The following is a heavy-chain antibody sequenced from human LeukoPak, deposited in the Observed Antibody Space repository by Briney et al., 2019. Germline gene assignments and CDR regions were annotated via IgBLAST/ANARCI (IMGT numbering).Heavy chain of an antibody. CDR2: IKSKTDGGTT. J-gene: IGHJ6*03. CDR1: GFTFSNAW. Sequence: PGGSLRLSCAASGFTFSNAWMSWVRQAPGKGLEWVGRIKSKTDGGTTDYAAPVKGRFTISRDDSKNTLYLQMNSLKTEDTAVYYCTTDRVVRGYYYYYMDVWGKGTTVTVSS. V-gene: IGHV3-15*01. D-gene: IGHD3-10*01. CDR3: TTDRVVRGYYYYYMDV.